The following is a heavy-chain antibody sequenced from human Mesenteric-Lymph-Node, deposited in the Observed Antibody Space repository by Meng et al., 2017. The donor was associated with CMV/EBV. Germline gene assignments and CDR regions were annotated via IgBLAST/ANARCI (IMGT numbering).Heavy chain of an antibody. D-gene: IGHD2-2*01. V-gene: IGHV3-11*04. CDR1: GFSLSDHF. CDR3: ARESVVPAAIGLGYYYYGMDV. J-gene: IGHJ6*02. Sequence: GESLKISCAVSGFSLSDHFMAWIRQTPEKGLEWVSYIRGRGGSTYYADSVKGRFTISRDNAKNSLYLQMNSLRAEDTAVYYCARESVVPAAIGLGYYYYGMDVWGQGTTVTVSS. CDR2: IRGRGGST.